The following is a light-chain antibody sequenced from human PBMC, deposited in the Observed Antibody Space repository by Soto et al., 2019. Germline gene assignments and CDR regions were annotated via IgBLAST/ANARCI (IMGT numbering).Light chain of an antibody. V-gene: IGKV1-5*01. CDR1: QNIGSR. CDR2: DAS. J-gene: IGKJ4*01. CDR3: QQCNTPFT. Sequence: DIQMTQSPSTLSAPVGDRVAITCRASQNIGSRLAWYQQKPDETPKLLIYDASSLESGVPLRFGGSGSGTDFTLIISSLQPDDFATYYCQQCNTPFTFGGGTKVDIK.